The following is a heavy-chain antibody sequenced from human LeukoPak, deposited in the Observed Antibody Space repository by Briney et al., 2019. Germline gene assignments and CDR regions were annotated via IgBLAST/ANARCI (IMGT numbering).Heavy chain of an antibody. CDR2: IKRKTDGRTA. Sequence: GGSLRLSCAASGFTFSNAWMSWVRQAPGKVREWVGRIKRKTDGRTADYVAPVKGRFTISRDDLKDTLYLQMNSLKTEDTAIYYCTTLRSTWGYWGQGTLVTVSS. V-gene: IGHV3-15*01. D-gene: IGHD7-27*01. J-gene: IGHJ4*02. CDR3: TTLRSTWGY. CDR1: GFTFSNAW.